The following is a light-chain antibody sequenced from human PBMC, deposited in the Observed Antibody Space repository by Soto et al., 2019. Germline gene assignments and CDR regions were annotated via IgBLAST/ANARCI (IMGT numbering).Light chain of an antibody. CDR2: QDT. V-gene: IGLV3-1*01. J-gene: IGLJ2*01. CDR3: QAWDSSTGVV. Sequence: SYELTQPPSVSVSPGQTASIPCSGDELGDRFPCWYQQKPGQSPVMVIYQDTRRPSGIPERFSGSNSGNTATLTISGTQAMDEADYYCQAWDSSTGVVFGGGTKLTVL. CDR1: ELGDRF.